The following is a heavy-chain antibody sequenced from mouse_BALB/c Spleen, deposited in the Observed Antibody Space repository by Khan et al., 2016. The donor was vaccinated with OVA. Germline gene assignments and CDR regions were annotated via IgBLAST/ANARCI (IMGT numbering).Heavy chain of an antibody. Sequence: QVQLKQSGPGLVAPSQSLSITCTISGFSLMNYGVHWVRQPPGKGLEWLVLICSDGSTTYNSALISRLTISKDNSTSQVFLKMNSLQTDDTAMYFCARQPWDHYNVMDSGGQGTSVHFSS. J-gene: IGHJ4*01. CDR2: ICSDGST. D-gene: IGHD4-1*01. CDR1: GFSLMNYG. CDR3: ARQPWDHYNVMDS. V-gene: IGHV2-6-1*01.